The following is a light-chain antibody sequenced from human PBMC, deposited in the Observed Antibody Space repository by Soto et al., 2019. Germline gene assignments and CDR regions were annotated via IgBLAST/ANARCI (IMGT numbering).Light chain of an antibody. CDR3: QQRSNWPRT. V-gene: IGKV3-11*01. CDR1: QSVSSY. Sequence: EIVLAQSPATLYFSGGERSTLYCRASQSVSSYLAWYQQKPGQAPRLLIYDASNRATGIPARFSGSGSGTDLTLTISSLEPEDFAVYYCQQRSNWPRTFRQGTKVDIK. J-gene: IGKJ1*01. CDR2: DAS.